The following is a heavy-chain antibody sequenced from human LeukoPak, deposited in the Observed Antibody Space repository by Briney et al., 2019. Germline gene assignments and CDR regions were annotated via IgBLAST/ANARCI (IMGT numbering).Heavy chain of an antibody. Sequence: PGGSLRLSCAASGFTFSSYSMNWVRQAPGKGLEWVPYISSSSSTMYFADSVKGRFTISRDNAKNSLYLLMNSLRDEDTAVYYCARGVWPQADVWGQGTTVTVSS. CDR3: ARGVWPQADV. V-gene: IGHV3-48*02. CDR2: ISSSSSTM. D-gene: IGHD3-16*01. CDR1: GFTFSSYS. J-gene: IGHJ6*02.